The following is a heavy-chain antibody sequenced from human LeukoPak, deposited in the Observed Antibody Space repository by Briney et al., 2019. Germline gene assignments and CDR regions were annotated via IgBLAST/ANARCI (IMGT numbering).Heavy chain of an antibody. CDR3: ATYPGEATTAYYYYYMDV. D-gene: IGHD5-12*01. Sequence: GGSLRLSCAASGFTFDDYGMSWVRQAPGKGLEWVSGINWNGGSTGYADSVKGRFTISRDNAKNSLYLQMNSLRAEDTALYYCATYPGEATTAYYYYYMDVWGKGTTVTVSS. CDR2: INWNGGST. V-gene: IGHV3-20*04. J-gene: IGHJ6*03. CDR1: GFTFDDYG.